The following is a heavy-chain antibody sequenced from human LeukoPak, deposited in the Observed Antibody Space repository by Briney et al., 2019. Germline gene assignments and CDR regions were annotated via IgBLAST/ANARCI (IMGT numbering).Heavy chain of an antibody. CDR1: GYSISSGYY. CDR2: IYHSGST. CDR3: AREGQDIVVN. D-gene: IGHD2-15*01. J-gene: IGHJ4*02. Sequence: PSETLSLTCTVSGYSISSGYYWGWIRQPPGKGLEWIGSIYHSGSTYYNPSLKSRVTISVDTSKNQFSLKLSSVTAADTAVYYCAREGQDIVVNWRQGTLVTVSS. V-gene: IGHV4-38-2*02.